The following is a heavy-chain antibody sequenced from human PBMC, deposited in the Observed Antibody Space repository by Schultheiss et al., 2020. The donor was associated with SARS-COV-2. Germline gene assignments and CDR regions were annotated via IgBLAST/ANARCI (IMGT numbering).Heavy chain of an antibody. CDR1: GYTFTSYD. J-gene: IGHJ5*02. CDR2: MNPNSGNT. Sequence: ASVKVSCKASGYTFTSYDINWVRQATGQGLEWMGWMNPNSGNTGYAQKFQGRVTMTRNTSISTAYMELRSLRSDDTAVYYCARDQPAYCSSTSCSWFDPWGQGTLVTVSS. D-gene: IGHD2-2*01. CDR3: ARDQPAYCSSTSCSWFDP. V-gene: IGHV1-8*01.